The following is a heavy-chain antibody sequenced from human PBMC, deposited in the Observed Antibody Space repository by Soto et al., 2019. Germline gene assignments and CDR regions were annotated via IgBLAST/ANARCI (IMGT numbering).Heavy chain of an antibody. J-gene: IGHJ5*02. CDR2: IYWNEDK. Sequence: GSGPTLVNPTQPLTLTYTFSGFSLNTGGAGVGWIRQSPGKALEWLALIYWNEDKRYSPSLKSRLTITKDTSKNQVVLTMTNMDPVDTATYYCAHRGYGDYPRDNWFDPWGQGTRVTVSS. CDR1: GFSLNTGGAG. CDR3: AHRGYGDYPRDNWFDP. D-gene: IGHD4-17*01. V-gene: IGHV2-5*01.